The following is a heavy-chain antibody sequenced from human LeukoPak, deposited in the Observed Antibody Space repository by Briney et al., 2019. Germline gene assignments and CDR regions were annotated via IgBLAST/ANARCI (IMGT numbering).Heavy chain of an antibody. CDR2: INPNSGGT. Sequence: WASVKVSCKASGYTFTGYSMHWVRQAPGQGLEWMGWINPNSGGTNYAQKFQGRVTMTRDTSISTAYMELSRMRSDDTAVYYCARDGSSSWYYDYYYGMDVWGQGTTVTVSS. J-gene: IGHJ6*02. V-gene: IGHV1-2*02. CDR3: ARDGSSSWYYDYYYGMDV. D-gene: IGHD6-13*01. CDR1: GYTFTGYS.